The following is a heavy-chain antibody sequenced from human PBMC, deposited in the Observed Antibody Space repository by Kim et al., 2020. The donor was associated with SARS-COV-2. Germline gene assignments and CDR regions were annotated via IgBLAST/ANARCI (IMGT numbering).Heavy chain of an antibody. J-gene: IGHJ4*02. Sequence: GGSLRLSCAASGFTFSSYAMSWVRQAPGKGLEWVSAISGSGGSTYYADSVKGRFTISRDNSKNTLYLQMNSLRAEDTAVYYCAKDQTPFGSGSYPADYWGQGTLVTVSS. D-gene: IGHD1-26*01. CDR1: GFTFSSYA. V-gene: IGHV3-23*01. CDR2: ISGSGGST. CDR3: AKDQTPFGSGSYPADY.